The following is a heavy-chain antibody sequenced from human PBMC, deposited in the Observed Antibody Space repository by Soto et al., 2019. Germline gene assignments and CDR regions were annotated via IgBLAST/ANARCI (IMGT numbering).Heavy chain of an antibody. CDR3: ARGNSGAFDI. CDR1: GYTLTTYS. D-gene: IGHD6-19*01. V-gene: IGHV1-3*01. CDR2: MNPLNGDT. Sequence: QVQLVQSGAEVKKPGASVKVSCKASGYTLTTYSMHWVRQAPGQRLEWMGWMNPLNGDTKYSQRFQGRLTIIRDTSASTAYMELSSLRSEDTDIYYCARGNSGAFDIWGQGTMVTVSS. J-gene: IGHJ3*02.